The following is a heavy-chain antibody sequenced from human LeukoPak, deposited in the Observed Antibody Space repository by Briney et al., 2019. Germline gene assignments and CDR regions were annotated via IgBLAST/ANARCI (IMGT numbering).Heavy chain of an antibody. Sequence: SETLSLTCAVSGGSISSGGYSWSWIRQPPGRGLEWIGYIYYSGSTNYNPSLKSRVTISVDTSKNQFSLKLSSVTAADTAVYYCARVPYYYDSSGGGDAFDIWGQGTMVTVSS. CDR2: IYYSGST. CDR3: ARVPYYYDSSGGGDAFDI. J-gene: IGHJ3*02. V-gene: IGHV4-61*08. CDR1: GGSISSGGYS. D-gene: IGHD3-22*01.